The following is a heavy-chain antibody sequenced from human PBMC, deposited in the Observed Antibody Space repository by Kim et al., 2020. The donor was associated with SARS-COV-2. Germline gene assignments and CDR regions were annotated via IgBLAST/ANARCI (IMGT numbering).Heavy chain of an antibody. V-gene: IGHV3-73*01. J-gene: IGHJ6*02. CDR1: GFTYSGSA. CDR3: TRPEISTSYNYGMDV. D-gene: IGHD2-2*01. CDR2: IRAKAYSYAT. Sequence: GGSLRLSCAASGFTYSGSAIHWVRQASGKGLEWVGRIRAKAYSYATAYAASVKGRFTVSRDDSKNTAYLQMNSLETEDTAVYYCTRPEISTSYNYGMDVWGQGTTGTGS.